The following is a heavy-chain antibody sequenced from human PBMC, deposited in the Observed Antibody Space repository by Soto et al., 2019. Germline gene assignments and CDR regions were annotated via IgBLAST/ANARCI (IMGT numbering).Heavy chain of an antibody. D-gene: IGHD2-2*01. V-gene: IGHV3-30*18. J-gene: IGHJ4*02. CDR2: ISDTGSSH. CDR3: AKDRGGDCPDNSCYFGADY. CDR1: GFTFSSYG. Sequence: HPGGSLRLSCVGSGFTFSSYGMHWVRQAPGKGLECVAVISDTGSSHCYAASVEGRFTISRENSKNTLSLHMDRLRVEDTAVYYCAKDRGGDCPDNSCYFGADYWGQGTPVTVSS.